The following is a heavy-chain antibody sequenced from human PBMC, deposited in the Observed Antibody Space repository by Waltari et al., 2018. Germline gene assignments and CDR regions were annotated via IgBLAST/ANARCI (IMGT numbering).Heavy chain of an antibody. CDR3: ARAQRGSDCSGGSCYRRNWFDP. CDR1: GVTFSSYG. J-gene: IGHJ5*02. Sequence: QVQLVESGGGVVQPGRSLRLSCAASGVTFSSYGMHWVRQAPGKGLEWVAVIWYDGSNNYYANSVKGRFTFSRDNSKTARYLQMNSLRAEDTAVYYCARAQRGSDCSGGSCYRRNWFDPWGQGTLVTVSS. CDR2: IWYDGSNN. V-gene: IGHV3-33*01. D-gene: IGHD2-15*01.